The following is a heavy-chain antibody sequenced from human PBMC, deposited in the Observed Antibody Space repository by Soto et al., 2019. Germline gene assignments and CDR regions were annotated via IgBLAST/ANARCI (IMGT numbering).Heavy chain of an antibody. V-gene: IGHV3-11*05. D-gene: IGHD7-27*01. Sequence: QVQLVESGGGVVKPGGSLRLSCAASGFTFSDYDMSWIRQAPGKGLEWVSYINSRSSSTNYADSVKGRFNISRDNAKNLLYLQLSSLTVVDTAVYYWGKGLNWAAGSDSRGQGTLVTVSS. J-gene: IGHJ4*02. CDR1: GFTFSDYD. CDR3: GKGLNWAAGSDS. CDR2: INSRSSST.